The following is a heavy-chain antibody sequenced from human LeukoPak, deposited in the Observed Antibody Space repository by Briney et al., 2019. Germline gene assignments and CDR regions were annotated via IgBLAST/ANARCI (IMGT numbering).Heavy chain of an antibody. V-gene: IGHV3-11*04. Sequence: KPGGSLRLSCAASGFTFSDHYMSWIRQAPGKGLEWVSYISYNGDTIKYADSVKGRFTISRDNAKNSLYLQMNSLRVGDTAVYYCARQVRASFDPWGQGTLVTVSS. CDR1: GFTFSDHY. CDR2: ISYNGDTI. CDR3: ARQVRASFDP. J-gene: IGHJ5*02.